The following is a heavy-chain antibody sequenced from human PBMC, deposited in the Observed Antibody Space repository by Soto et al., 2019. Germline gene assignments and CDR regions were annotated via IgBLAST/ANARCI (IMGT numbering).Heavy chain of an antibody. D-gene: IGHD6-19*01. CDR1: GGNHSKSA. J-gene: IGHJ6*02. CDR3: AGGRIVVAGSSAYYGMDV. CDR2: IIPVFGII. V-gene: IGHV1-69*01. Sequence: SVKVHCTASGGNHSKSATSLVRPAPGQGLEWMGGIIPVFGIISYAQNFQGRVTITADESTSTAYMELSSLRVEDTAVYFCAGGRIVVAGSSAYYGMDVWGQGTAVTVSS.